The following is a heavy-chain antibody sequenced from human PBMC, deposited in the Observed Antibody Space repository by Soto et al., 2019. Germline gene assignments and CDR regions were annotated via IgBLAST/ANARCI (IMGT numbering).Heavy chain of an antibody. J-gene: IGHJ4*02. V-gene: IGHV3-30*18. D-gene: IGHD3-22*01. CDR1: VFSFSIYV. Sequence: CLILSFESSVFSFSIYVMHWVRQAPGKGLEWVAVISYDGSNKYYADSVKGRFTISRDNSKNTLYLQMNSLRAEDTAVYYCAEDDYYDSSGSLDYWGQGTMV. CDR3: AEDDYYDSSGSLDY. CDR2: ISYDGSNK.